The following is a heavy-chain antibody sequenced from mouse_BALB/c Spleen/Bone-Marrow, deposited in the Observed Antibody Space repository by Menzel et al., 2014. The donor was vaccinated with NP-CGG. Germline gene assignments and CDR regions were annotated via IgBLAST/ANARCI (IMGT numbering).Heavy chain of an antibody. CDR2: ISNGGGST. CDR1: GFTFSSYT. Sequence: EVQLVESGGGLVQPGGPLKLSCAASGFTFSSYTMSWVRQTPEKRLEWVAYISNGGGSTYYPDTVKGRFTISRDNAKNTLYLQMSSLKSEDTAMYYCARRVWSRGGDYWGQGTSVTVSS. J-gene: IGHJ4*01. CDR3: ARRVWSRGGDY. D-gene: IGHD2-10*02. V-gene: IGHV5-12-2*01.